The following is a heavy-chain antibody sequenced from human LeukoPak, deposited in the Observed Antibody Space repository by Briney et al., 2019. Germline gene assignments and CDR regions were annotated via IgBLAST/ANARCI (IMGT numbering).Heavy chain of an antibody. CDR2: INPNSGGT. V-gene: IGHV1-2*02. D-gene: IGHD3-22*01. CDR3: ARWGSGYLTYYFDY. Sequence: GASVKVSCKASGYTFAGYYMHWVRQAPGQGLEWMGWINPNSGGTNYAQKFQGRVTMTRDTSISTAYMELSRLRSDDTAVYYCARWGSGYLTYYFDYWGQGTLVTVSS. J-gene: IGHJ4*02. CDR1: GYTFAGYY.